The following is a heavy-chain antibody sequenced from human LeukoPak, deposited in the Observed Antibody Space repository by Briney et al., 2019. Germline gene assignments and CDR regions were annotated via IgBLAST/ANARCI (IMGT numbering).Heavy chain of an antibody. CDR2: ISSSSSYI. Sequence: PGGSLRLSCAASGFTFSSYSMNWVRQVPGKGLEWVSSISSSSSYIYYADSVKGRFTISRDNAKNSLYLQMNSLRAEDTAVYYCASGSGSYPYYFDYWGQGTLVTVSS. CDR3: ASGSGSYPYYFDY. CDR1: GFTFSSYS. J-gene: IGHJ4*02. D-gene: IGHD1-26*01. V-gene: IGHV3-21*01.